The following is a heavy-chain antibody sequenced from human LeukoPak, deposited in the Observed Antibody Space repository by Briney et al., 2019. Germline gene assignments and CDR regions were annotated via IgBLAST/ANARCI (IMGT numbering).Heavy chain of an antibody. J-gene: IGHJ4*02. CDR1: GFTFSSYA. CDR3: AKDPPHLYDYLWGSFGY. D-gene: IGHD3-16*01. CDR2: ISGDGRDT. V-gene: IGHV3-23*01. Sequence: GRSLRLSCAASGFTFSSYAMHWVRQAPGRGLQWVSSISGDGRDTFYADSVKGRFTISRDNSKNTLYLQMNNLRAEDTAVYYCAKDPPHLYDYLWGSFGYWGQGTLVTVSS.